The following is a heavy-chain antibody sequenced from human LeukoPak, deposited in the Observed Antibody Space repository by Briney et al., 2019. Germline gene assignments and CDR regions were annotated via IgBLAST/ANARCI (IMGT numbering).Heavy chain of an antibody. D-gene: IGHD6-19*01. CDR2: ISGSGGST. J-gene: IGHJ4*02. V-gene: IGHV3-23*01. CDR1: GFTFSNYA. Sequence: GGSLRLSCAASGFTFSNYAMSWVRQAPGKGLEWVSGISGSGGSTYFADSGKGRFTISRDNSKNTLYLQMNSLRAEDTAVYYCAIVLNWAVAHWGQGTLVTVSS. CDR3: AIVLNWAVAH.